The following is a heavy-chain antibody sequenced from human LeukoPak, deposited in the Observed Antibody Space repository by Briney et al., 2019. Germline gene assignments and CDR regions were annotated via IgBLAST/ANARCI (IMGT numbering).Heavy chain of an antibody. CDR2: IYYSGST. CDR1: GGSISSYY. Sequence: SETLSLTCTVSGGSISSYYWSWIRQPPGKGLEWIGYIYYSGSTNYNPSLMSRVTISVDTSKNQFSLKLSSVTAADTAVYYCARYYSNYDAYYYYMDVWGKGTTVTVSS. CDR3: ARYYSNYDAYYYYMDV. V-gene: IGHV4-59*01. J-gene: IGHJ6*03. D-gene: IGHD4-11*01.